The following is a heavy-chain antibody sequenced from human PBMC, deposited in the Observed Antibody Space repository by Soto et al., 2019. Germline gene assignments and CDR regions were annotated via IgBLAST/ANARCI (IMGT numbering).Heavy chain of an antibody. V-gene: IGHV3-23*01. J-gene: IGHJ1*01. Sequence: PGGSLRLSCAASGFTFSSYAMSWVRQAPGKGLEWVSAISGSGGSTYYADSVKGRFTISRDNSKNTLYLQMNSLRAEDTAVYYCAKNFPVPAYYDSSGYSHLQHWGQGTLVTVS. CDR2: ISGSGGST. CDR3: AKNFPVPAYYDSSGYSHLQH. D-gene: IGHD3-22*01. CDR1: GFTFSSYA.